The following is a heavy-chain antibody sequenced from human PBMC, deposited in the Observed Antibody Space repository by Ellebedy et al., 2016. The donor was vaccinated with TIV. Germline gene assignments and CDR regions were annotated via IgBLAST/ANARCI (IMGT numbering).Heavy chain of an antibody. CDR3: ARVSRWEAFDM. V-gene: IGHV1-69*04. CDR1: GGTFSNYA. Sequence: SVKVSXXASGGTFSNYAISWVRQAPGQGFEWMGRLIPMLGITNYAQKFQGRVTFTADKSTNTAYMDLSSLRSEDRAVYFCARVSRWEAFDMWGQGTMVTVSS. CDR2: LIPMLGIT. J-gene: IGHJ3*02. D-gene: IGHD1-26*01.